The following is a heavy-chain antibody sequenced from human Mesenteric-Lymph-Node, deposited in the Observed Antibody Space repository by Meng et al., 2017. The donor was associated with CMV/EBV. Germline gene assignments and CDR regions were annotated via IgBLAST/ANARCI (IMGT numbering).Heavy chain of an antibody. Sequence: GSLRLSCTVPGGSISSYYWSWIRQPPGKGLEWIGYIYYSGNANYNPSLRSRVTISVDTSKNQFSLKLRSVTAADTAVYYCARGPYGSGSSFDYWGQGTLVTVSS. CDR3: ARGPYGSGSSFDY. CDR1: GGSISSYY. J-gene: IGHJ4*02. CDR2: IYYSGNA. D-gene: IGHD3-10*01. V-gene: IGHV4-59*01.